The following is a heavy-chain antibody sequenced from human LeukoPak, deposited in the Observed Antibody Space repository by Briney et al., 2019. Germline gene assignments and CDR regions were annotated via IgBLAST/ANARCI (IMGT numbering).Heavy chain of an antibody. D-gene: IGHD3-9*01. CDR3: ARSPDILTGENFDY. J-gene: IGHJ4*02. Sequence: GASVKVSCKASGYTFSGYYMHWVRQAPGQGLEWMGWINPKSGGTNEAQKFHDRVTMTRDTSIRTAYMEASRLRSDDTAVYYCARSPDILTGENFDYWGQGTLVTVSS. CDR1: GYTFSGYY. CDR2: INPKSGGT. V-gene: IGHV1-2*02.